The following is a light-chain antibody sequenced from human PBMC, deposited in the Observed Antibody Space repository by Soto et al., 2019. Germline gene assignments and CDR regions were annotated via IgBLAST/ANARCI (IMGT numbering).Light chain of an antibody. V-gene: IGKV1-5*01. CDR1: QSISSW. CDR3: QHYSTYSRP. Sequence: DIQMTQSPSALSASVGDRVTITCRASQSISSWLAWYQQKPGKAPTLLIYDASTLQSGVPSRFRGSGSGTDFTLTISSLQPDDFATYYCQHYSTYSRPFGQGTKVDIK. J-gene: IGKJ1*01. CDR2: DAS.